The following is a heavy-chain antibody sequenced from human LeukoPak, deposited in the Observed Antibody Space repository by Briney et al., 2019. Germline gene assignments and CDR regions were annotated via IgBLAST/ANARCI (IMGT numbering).Heavy chain of an antibody. Sequence: PGGSLRLSCAASGFTFSSHWMSWVRQAPGKGLEWVADIKQEGSEKYYVDSVKGRFTISRDNAKNSLYLQMNSLRAEDTAVYYCARGRWFDPWGQGTLVTVSS. J-gene: IGHJ5*02. CDR2: IKQEGSEK. V-gene: IGHV3-7*01. CDR3: ARGRWFDP. CDR1: GFTFSSHW.